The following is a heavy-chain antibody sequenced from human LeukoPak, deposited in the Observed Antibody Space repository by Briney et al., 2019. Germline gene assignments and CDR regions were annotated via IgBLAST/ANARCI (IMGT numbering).Heavy chain of an antibody. CDR2: ISYDGSNK. J-gene: IGHJ4*02. CDR1: GFTFSSYA. CDR3: ARDTRDDYGDYVFDY. V-gene: IGHV3-30*04. D-gene: IGHD4-17*01. Sequence: GGSLRLSCAASGFTFSSYAMHWVRQAPGKGLEWVAVISYDGSNKYYADSVRGRFTISRDNSKNTLYLQMNSLRAEDTAVYYCARDTRDDYGDYVFDYWGQGTLVTVSS.